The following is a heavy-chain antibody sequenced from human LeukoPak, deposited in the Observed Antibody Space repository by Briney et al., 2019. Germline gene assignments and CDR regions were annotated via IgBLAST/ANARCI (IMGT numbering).Heavy chain of an antibody. D-gene: IGHD2-8*01. J-gene: IGHJ4*02. V-gene: IGHV3-21*01. Sequence: GGSLRLSCAASGSTFSSYAMSWVRQAPGKGLEWVSSISSSNTYIYYADSVKGRFTISRDNAKNSLYLQMSSLRAEDTAVYYCAREGGHCSNGICSYFDYWGQGSLVTVSS. CDR1: GSTFSSYA. CDR3: AREGGHCSNGICSYFDY. CDR2: ISSSNTYI.